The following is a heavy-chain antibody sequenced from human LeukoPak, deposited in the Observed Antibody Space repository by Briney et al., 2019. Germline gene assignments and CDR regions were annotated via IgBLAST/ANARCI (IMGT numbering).Heavy chain of an antibody. CDR3: ARGYGNYFDY. CDR1: GFTFSSYS. CDR2: IKQDGSEK. J-gene: IGHJ4*02. D-gene: IGHD1-1*01. Sequence: GGSLRLSCAASGFTFSSYSMSWVRQAPGKGLEWVANIKQDGSEKYYVDSVKGRFTISRDNAKNSLYLRMNSLRAEDTAVYYCARGYGNYFDYWGQGTLVTVSS. V-gene: IGHV3-7*01.